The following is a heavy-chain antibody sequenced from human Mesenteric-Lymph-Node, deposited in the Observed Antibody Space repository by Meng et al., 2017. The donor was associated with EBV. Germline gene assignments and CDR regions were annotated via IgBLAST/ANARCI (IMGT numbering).Heavy chain of an antibody. V-gene: IGHV4-59*12. J-gene: IGHJ4*02. D-gene: IGHD2/OR15-2a*01. CDR1: GGSISSYY. Sequence: QVQLNESGPGRGKPSETLSLTCTVSGGSISSYYWSWIRQPPGRGLEWIGEINHSGSTNYNPSLKSRVTISVDTSKNQFSLKLSSVTAADTAVYYCARGFLSFVRVFDYWGQGTLVTVSS. CDR3: ARGFLSFVRVFDY. CDR2: INHSGST.